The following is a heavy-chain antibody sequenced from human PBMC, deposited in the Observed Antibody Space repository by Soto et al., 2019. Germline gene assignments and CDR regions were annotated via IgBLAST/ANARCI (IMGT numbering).Heavy chain of an antibody. CDR3: SRHFTLSPYGSGSSDWFDP. D-gene: IGHD3-10*01. V-gene: IGHV4-59*08. CDR1: GVSISSYY. CDR2: IYYSGST. Sequence: SETLSLTCTVSGVSISSYYWSWIRQPPGKGLEWIGYIYYSGSTNYNPSLKSRVTISVDTSKNQFSLKLSSVTAADTAVYYCSRHFTLSPYGSGSSDWFDPWGQGTLVTVSS. J-gene: IGHJ5*02.